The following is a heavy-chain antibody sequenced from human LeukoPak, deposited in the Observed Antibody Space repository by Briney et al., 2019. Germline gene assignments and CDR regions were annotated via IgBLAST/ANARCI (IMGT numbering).Heavy chain of an antibody. CDR3: ARWVNNWNYYAFDI. CDR2: LYYSGST. D-gene: IGHD1-7*01. V-gene: IGHV4-59*01. J-gene: IGHJ3*02. Sequence: SETLSLTCTVSGGSISSYYWNWIRQPPGKGLEWIGYLYYSGSTNYNPSLKSRVTISVDTSKNQFSLKLSSVTAADTAVYYCARWVNNWNYYAFDIWGQGTMVTVSS. CDR1: GGSISSYY.